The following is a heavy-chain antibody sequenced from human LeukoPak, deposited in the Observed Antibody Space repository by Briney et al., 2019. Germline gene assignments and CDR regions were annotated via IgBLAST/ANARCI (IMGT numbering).Heavy chain of an antibody. CDR1: GLTLSSYA. V-gene: IGHV3-30*04. CDR2: ISYDGSNK. D-gene: IGHD3-10*01. J-gene: IGHJ4*02. CDR3: ARGYYGSGSWFDY. Sequence: GRSLTLSCAASGLTLSSYAMHWVRQAPGRGLEWVAVISYDGSNKYYADSVKGRFTISRDNSKNTLYLQMNSLRAEDTVVYYCARGYYGSGSWFDYWGQGTLVTVSS.